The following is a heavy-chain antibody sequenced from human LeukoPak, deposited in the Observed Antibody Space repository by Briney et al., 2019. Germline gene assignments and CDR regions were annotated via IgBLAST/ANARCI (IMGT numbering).Heavy chain of an antibody. V-gene: IGHV4-34*01. Sequence: PSETLSLTCAVYGGSFSGYYWSWIRQPPGKGLEWIGEINHSGSTNYNPSLKSRVTISVDTSKNQFSLKLSSVTAADTAVYYCARVWDVVYAFDIWGQGTMVTVSS. J-gene: IGHJ3*02. D-gene: IGHD2-8*02. CDR2: INHSGST. CDR3: ARVWDVVYAFDI. CDR1: GGSFSGYY.